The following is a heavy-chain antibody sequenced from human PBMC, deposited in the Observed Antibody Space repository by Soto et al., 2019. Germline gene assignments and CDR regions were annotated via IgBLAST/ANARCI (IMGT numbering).Heavy chain of an antibody. J-gene: IGHJ6*02. CDR2: ISAYNGNT. V-gene: IGHV1-18*01. CDR1: GYTFTSYG. D-gene: IGHD3-3*01. Sequence: ASVKVSCKASGYTFTSYGISWVRQAPGQGLEWMGWISAYNGNTNYAQKLQGRVTMTTDTSTSTAYMELRSLRSDDTAVYYCARTKLGDFWSGYYVDGPYYYGMDVWGQGTTVTVSS. CDR3: ARTKLGDFWSGYYVDGPYYYGMDV.